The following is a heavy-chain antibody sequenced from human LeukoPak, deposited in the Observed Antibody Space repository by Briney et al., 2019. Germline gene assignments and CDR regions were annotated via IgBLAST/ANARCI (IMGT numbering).Heavy chain of an antibody. CDR1: GFTFSSYE. D-gene: IGHD5/OR15-5a*01. CDR3: ARAVVSYWYFDL. Sequence: GGPLRLSCAASGFTFSSYEMNWVRQAPGKGLEWVSYINSSGSTIYYADSVKGRFTISRDNAKNSLYLQMNSLRAEDTAVYYCARAVVSYWYFDLWGRGTLVTVSS. CDR2: INSSGSTI. V-gene: IGHV3-48*03. J-gene: IGHJ2*01.